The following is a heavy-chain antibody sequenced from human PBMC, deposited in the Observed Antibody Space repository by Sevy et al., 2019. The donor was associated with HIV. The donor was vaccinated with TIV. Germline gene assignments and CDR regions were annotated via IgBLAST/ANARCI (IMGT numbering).Heavy chain of an antibody. CDR3: ARGSFRGIELDRSYYYYGMDV. CDR2: ISYDGSNK. CDR1: GFTFSSYA. J-gene: IGHJ6*02. V-gene: IGHV3-30-3*01. Sequence: GGSLRLSCAASGFTFSSYAMHWVRQAPGKGLEWVAVISYDGSNKYYADSVKGRFTISRDNSKNTLYLQMNSLRAEDTAVYYCARGSFRGIELDRSYYYYGMDVWGQGTTVTVSS. D-gene: IGHD3-10*01.